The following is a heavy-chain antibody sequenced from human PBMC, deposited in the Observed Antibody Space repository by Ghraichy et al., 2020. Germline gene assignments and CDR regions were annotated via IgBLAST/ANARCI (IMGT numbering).Heavy chain of an antibody. CDR3: TTPRGYNWNYEDYYYGMDV. V-gene: IGHV3-15*07. D-gene: IGHD1-7*01. CDR1: GFTFSNAW. CDR2: IKSKTDGGTT. J-gene: IGHJ6*02. Sequence: GGSLRLSCAASGFTFSNAWMNWVRQAPGKGLEWVGRIKSKTDGGTTDYAAPVKGRFTISRDDSKNTLYLQMNSLKTEDTAVYYCTTPRGYNWNYEDYYYGMDVWGQGTTVTVSS.